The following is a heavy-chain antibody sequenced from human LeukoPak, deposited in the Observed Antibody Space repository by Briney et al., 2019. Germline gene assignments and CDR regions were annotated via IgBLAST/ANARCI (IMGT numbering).Heavy chain of an antibody. D-gene: IGHD6-13*01. Sequence: PSETLSLTCTVSDGSVSDYFWSWMRQSPGKGLEWIGYLSDTGNTNSNPYLKSRFSMSVDTSRNQFSLRLTSVTAADTAVYYCARGMSSTWFDSTSKYYFDCWGPGTPVTVSS. J-gene: IGHJ4*02. CDR1: DGSVSDYF. V-gene: IGHV4-59*02. CDR2: LSDTGNT. CDR3: ARGMSSTWFDSTSKYYFDC.